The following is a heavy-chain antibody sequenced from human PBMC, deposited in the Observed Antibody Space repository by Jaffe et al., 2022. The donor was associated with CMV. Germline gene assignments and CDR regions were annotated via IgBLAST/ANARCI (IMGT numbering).Heavy chain of an antibody. V-gene: IGHV3-33*08. J-gene: IGHJ4*02. D-gene: IGHD6-25*01. CDR3: TRDRRRAADY. Sequence: QVQLVESGGGVVQPGRSLRLSCAASGFTFSNYGMHWVRQAPGKGLEWVAVIWYDGNKKFYADSVKGRFTISKDNSKNMLYLQMNSLRTEDTAVYYCTRDRRRAADYWGQGTLVTVSS. CDR1: GFTFSNYG. CDR2: IWYDGNKK.